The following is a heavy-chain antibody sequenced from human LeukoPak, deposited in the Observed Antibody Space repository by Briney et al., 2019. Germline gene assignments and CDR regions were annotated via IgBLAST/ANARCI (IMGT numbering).Heavy chain of an antibody. D-gene: IGHD2-2*01. J-gene: IGHJ5*02. Sequence: PSETLSLTCTVSGYSISSGYYWGWIRQPPGKGLEGIGSIYHSGSTYYHPSLKSRVTISVDTSKNQFSLKLSSVTAADTAVYYCARAECSSTSCYPPSIFNWFDPWGQGTLVTVSS. CDR1: GYSISSGYY. CDR3: ARAECSSTSCYPPSIFNWFDP. CDR2: IYHSGST. V-gene: IGHV4-38-2*02.